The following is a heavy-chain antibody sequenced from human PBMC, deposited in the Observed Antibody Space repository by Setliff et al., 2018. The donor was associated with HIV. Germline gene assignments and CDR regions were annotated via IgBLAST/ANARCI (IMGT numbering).Heavy chain of an antibody. Sequence: PGGSLRLSCAASGFTFSIYEMNWARQAPGKGLEWVSYMTASGSKIYYADSVKGRFTISRDNAKNSLYLQMNSLRADDTAIYYCARDDPAGGIDYWGQGTLVTVSS. CDR2: MTASGSKI. CDR1: GFTFSIYE. D-gene: IGHD1-26*01. CDR3: ARDDPAGGIDY. V-gene: IGHV3-48*03. J-gene: IGHJ4*02.